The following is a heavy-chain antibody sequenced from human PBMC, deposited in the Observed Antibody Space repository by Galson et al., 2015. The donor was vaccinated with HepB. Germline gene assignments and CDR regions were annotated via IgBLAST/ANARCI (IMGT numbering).Heavy chain of an antibody. CDR3: ARDGVDSSSWYYHGMDV. V-gene: IGHV3-30*04. CDR2: ISYDGSNK. CDR1: GFTFSSYA. Sequence: SLRLSCAASGFTFSSYAMHWVRQAPGKGLEWVAVISYDGSNKYYADSVKGRFTISRDNSKNTLYLQMNSLRAEDTAVYYCARDGVDSSSWYYHGMDVWGQGTTVTVSS. J-gene: IGHJ6*02. D-gene: IGHD6-13*01.